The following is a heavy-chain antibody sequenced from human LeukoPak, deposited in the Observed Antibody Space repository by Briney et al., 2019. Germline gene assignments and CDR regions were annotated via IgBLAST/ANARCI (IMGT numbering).Heavy chain of an antibody. CDR2: LYSGANT. Sequence: GGSLRLSCTASGFSVSSNFMSWVRQAPGKGLEWVSVLYSGANTYYADSVKGRFTISRDNSKNTLFLQMNSLRADDTAVYYCARAVAYYYVSGNYYPGAFDVWGQGTMVTVSS. V-gene: IGHV3-53*01. J-gene: IGHJ3*01. CDR3: ARAVAYYYVSGNYYPGAFDV. D-gene: IGHD3-10*01. CDR1: GFSVSSNF.